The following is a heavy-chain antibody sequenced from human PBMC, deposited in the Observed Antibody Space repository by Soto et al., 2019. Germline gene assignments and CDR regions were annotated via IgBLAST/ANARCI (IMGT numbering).Heavy chain of an antibody. D-gene: IGHD6-13*01. CDR2: IYYSGST. J-gene: IGHJ6*02. Sequence: SGTLSLTCTVSGGSISSYYWSWIRQPPGKGLEWIGYIYYSGSTNYNPSLKSRVTISVDTSKNQFSLKLSSVTAADTAVYYCAREGVSSSWYNYYGMDVWGQGTTVTVSS. V-gene: IGHV4-59*01. CDR3: AREGVSSSWYNYYGMDV. CDR1: GGSISSYY.